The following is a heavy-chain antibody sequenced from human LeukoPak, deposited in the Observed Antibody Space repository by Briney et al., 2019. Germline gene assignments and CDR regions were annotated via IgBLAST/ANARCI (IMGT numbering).Heavy chain of an antibody. Sequence: PGGSLRLSCAASGFTFSTYSIDWVRQAPGKGLEWISYISSSSSTIDFAYSVKGRFTISRDNARNSVYLQMNSLRAEDTAVYYCARVHTSSYAADLWGQGTLVTVSS. J-gene: IGHJ5*02. V-gene: IGHV3-48*04. D-gene: IGHD3-22*01. CDR1: GFTFSTYS. CDR3: ARVHTSSYAADL. CDR2: ISSSSSTI.